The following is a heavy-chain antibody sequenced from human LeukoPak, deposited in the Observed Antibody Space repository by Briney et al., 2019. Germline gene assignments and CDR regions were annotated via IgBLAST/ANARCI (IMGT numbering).Heavy chain of an antibody. CDR3: ARSRITMVRGAPRFWWFDP. J-gene: IGHJ5*02. CDR2: ISAYNGNT. V-gene: IGHV1-18*01. CDR1: GYTFTSYG. Sequence: ASVKVSCKASGYTFTSYGISWVRQAPGQGLEWMGWISAYNGNTNYAQKLQGRVTMTTDTSTSTAYMELRSLRSDDTAVYYCARSRITMVRGAPRFWWFDPWGQGTLVTVSS. D-gene: IGHD3-10*01.